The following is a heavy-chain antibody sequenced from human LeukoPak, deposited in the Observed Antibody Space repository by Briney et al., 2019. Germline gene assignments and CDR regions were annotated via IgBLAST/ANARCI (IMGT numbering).Heavy chain of an antibody. V-gene: IGHV3-48*04. Sequence: GGSLRLSCASSGFTFSTYTMNWVRQAPGKGLEWVSYISSSSNTIYYADSVKGRFTISRDNAKNSLYLQMNSLGAEDTAVYYCVRDLFGRDRRPFDCWGQGTLVTVSS. CDR3: VRDLFGRDRRPFDC. D-gene: IGHD3-16*01. J-gene: IGHJ4*02. CDR1: GFTFSTYT. CDR2: ISSSSNTI.